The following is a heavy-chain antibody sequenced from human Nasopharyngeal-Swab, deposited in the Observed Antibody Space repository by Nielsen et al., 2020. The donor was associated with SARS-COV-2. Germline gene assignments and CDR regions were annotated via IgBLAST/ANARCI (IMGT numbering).Heavy chain of an antibody. Sequence: RQAPGKRLEWIGEINHKRGTNYNPSLESRVTVSLDTSKSQLSLRLISVTAADTAVYYCARAHYDYIWGSYRSAFQDDAFDIWGQGTMVTVSS. J-gene: IGHJ3*02. V-gene: IGHV4-34*01. CDR3: ARAHYDYIWGSYRSAFQDDAFDI. D-gene: IGHD3-16*02. CDR2: INHKRGT.